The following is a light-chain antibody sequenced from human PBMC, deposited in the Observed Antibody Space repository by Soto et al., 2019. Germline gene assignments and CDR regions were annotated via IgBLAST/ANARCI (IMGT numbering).Light chain of an antibody. CDR2: DAS. CDR3: QQRSNWPRT. J-gene: IGKJ2*01. V-gene: IGKV3-11*01. CDR1: QSVSSY. Sequence: EIVLTQSPATLSLSPGERATLSCRASQSVSSYLAWYQQKPGQAPRLLIYDASNRATGIPARFSGSGSGTDFTLTISRLDPEDFAVYYCQQRSNWPRTFGQGTKLEIK.